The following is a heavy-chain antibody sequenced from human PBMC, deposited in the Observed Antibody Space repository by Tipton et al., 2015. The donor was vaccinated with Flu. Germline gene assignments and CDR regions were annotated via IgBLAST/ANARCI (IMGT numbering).Heavy chain of an antibody. CDR3: ARGVIYYDRSGPITDAFDS. V-gene: IGHV4-61*02. CDR2: IYTSGST. Sequence: TLSLTCTVPGGSISSGSYYWSWLRQPAGKGLEWIGRIYTSGSTNYNPSLKSRVTISVDTSKNQFSLKLSSVTAADTAVYYCARGVIYYDRSGPITDAFDSWGQGTMVTVSS. CDR1: GGSISSGSYY. J-gene: IGHJ3*02. D-gene: IGHD3-22*01.